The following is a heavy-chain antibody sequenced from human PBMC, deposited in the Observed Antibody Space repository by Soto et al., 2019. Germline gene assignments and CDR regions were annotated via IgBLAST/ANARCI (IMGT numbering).Heavy chain of an antibody. CDR3: ARSGISRPLFPDY. CDR2: IYYSGST. Sequence: QVQLQESGPGLVKPSQTLSLTCTVSGDSISSGGYYWSWIRQHPGKGLEWIGYIYYSGSTYYNPSLKSRVTISVDTSKNQFSLKLSSVTAADTAVYYCARSGISRPLFPDYWGQGTLVTVSS. CDR1: GDSISSGGYY. D-gene: IGHD1-20*01. J-gene: IGHJ4*02. V-gene: IGHV4-31*03.